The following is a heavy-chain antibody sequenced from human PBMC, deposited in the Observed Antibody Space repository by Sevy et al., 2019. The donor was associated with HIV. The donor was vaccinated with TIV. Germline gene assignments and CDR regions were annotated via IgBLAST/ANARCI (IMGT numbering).Heavy chain of an antibody. Sequence: GGSLRLSCAASGFTFSSYAMSWVRQAPGKGLEWVSAISGSGGSTYYADSVKGRFTISRDNSKNTLYLQMNSLRAEDTAVYYCAKDSRNVDTAMVFSRGYWGQGTLVTVSS. V-gene: IGHV3-23*01. CDR3: AKDSRNVDTAMVFSRGY. D-gene: IGHD5-18*01. CDR2: ISGSGGST. J-gene: IGHJ4*02. CDR1: GFTFSSYA.